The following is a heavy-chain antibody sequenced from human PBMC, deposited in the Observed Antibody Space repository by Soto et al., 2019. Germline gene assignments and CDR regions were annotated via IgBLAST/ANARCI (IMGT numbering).Heavy chain of an antibody. Sequence: QVQLRESGPRLVKPSGTLSLSCAVSGGYINSRNWWTWVRKPPGKSLEWIGEIDHSGSTKYNPSLKSRVTISIERSRNQFSLNLTYVTAADTAVYYCARDGPTGSGSYWDYFDLWGQWTLVTVSS. V-gene: IGHV4-4*02. CDR3: ARDGPTGSGSYWDYFDL. J-gene: IGHJ4*02. CDR1: GGYINSRNW. D-gene: IGHD3-10*01. CDR2: IDHSGST.